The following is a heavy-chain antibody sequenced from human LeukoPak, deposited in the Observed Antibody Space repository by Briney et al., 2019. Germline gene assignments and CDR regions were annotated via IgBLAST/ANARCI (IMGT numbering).Heavy chain of an antibody. J-gene: IGHJ4*02. Sequence: ASVKVPCKASGYTFTGYYMHWVRQAPGQGLEWMGWINPNSGDTNYAQKFQGRVTMTRDTSINTAYMEVSRLTSDDTAVYYCARDGGLDYWGQGTLVTVSS. CDR2: INPNSGDT. CDR1: GYTFTGYY. CDR3: ARDGGLDY. D-gene: IGHD3-16*01. V-gene: IGHV1-2*02.